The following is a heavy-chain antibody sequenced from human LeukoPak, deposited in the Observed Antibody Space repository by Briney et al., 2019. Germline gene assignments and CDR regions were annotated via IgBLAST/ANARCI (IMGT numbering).Heavy chain of an antibody. CDR2: IYYTGST. V-gene: IGHV4-39*01. CDR3: ARRRGWYSVDY. J-gene: IGHJ4*02. D-gene: IGHD6-19*01. CDR1: GGSISSSSYY. Sequence: SETLSLTCTVSGGSISSSSYYWGWIRQPPGKGLEWVGTIYYTGSTYYNPSLKSRVTISVDTSKNQCSLKLSSVTAADTAVYYCARRRGWYSVDYWGQGTLVTVSS.